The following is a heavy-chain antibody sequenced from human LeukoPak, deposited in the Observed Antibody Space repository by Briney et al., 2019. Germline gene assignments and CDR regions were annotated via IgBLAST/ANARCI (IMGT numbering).Heavy chain of an antibody. CDR2: ISYDGSNK. V-gene: IGHV3-30-3*02. Sequence: PGGSLRLSCAASGFTFSSYAMHWVRQAPGKGLEWVAVISYDGSNKYYADSVKGRFTISRDNSKNTLYLQMNSLRAEDTAVYYCAKFLGYSYGGFDYWGQGTLVTVSS. CDR1: GFTFSSYA. J-gene: IGHJ4*02. D-gene: IGHD5-18*01. CDR3: AKFLGYSYGGFDY.